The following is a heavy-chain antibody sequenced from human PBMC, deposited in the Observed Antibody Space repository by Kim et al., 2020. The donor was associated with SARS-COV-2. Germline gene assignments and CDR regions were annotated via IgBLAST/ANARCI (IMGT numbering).Heavy chain of an antibody. V-gene: IGHV3-23*01. Sequence: VKGRFTIARDNSKNTLYLQMNSLRAEDTAVYYCAKASHGAMGPNAEYFQHWGQGTLVTVSS. D-gene: IGHD1-26*01. CDR3: AKASHGAMGPNAEYFQH. J-gene: IGHJ1*01.